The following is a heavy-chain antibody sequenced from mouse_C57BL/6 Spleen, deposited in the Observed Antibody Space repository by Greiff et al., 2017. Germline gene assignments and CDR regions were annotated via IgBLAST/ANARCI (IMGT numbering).Heavy chain of an antibody. J-gene: IGHJ3*01. CDR3: ASLADYYGSTLFAY. Sequence: EVMLVESGGGLVKPGGSLKLSCAASGFTFSSYTMSWVRQTPEKRLEWVATISGGGGNTYYPDSVKGRFTISRDNAKNTLYLQMSSLRSEDTALYYCASLADYYGSTLFAYWGQGTLVTVSA. CDR1: GFTFSSYT. CDR2: ISGGGGNT. V-gene: IGHV5-9*01. D-gene: IGHD1-1*01.